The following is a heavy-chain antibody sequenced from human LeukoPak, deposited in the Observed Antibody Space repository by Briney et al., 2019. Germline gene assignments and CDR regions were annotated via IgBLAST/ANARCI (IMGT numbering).Heavy chain of an antibody. CDR1: GFTFTNYS. CDR2: VSTGGGGT. V-gene: IGHV3-23*01. Sequence: PGGSLRLSCAASGFTFTNYSMSWVRQAPGKGLEWVSGVSTGGGGTYYADSVKGRFTISRDNSKNTLYLQMSSLRAEDTAVYYCAKDGAVVGTMDAFDMWGQGTLVTVSS. CDR3: AKDGAVVGTMDAFDM. J-gene: IGHJ3*02. D-gene: IGHD6-19*01.